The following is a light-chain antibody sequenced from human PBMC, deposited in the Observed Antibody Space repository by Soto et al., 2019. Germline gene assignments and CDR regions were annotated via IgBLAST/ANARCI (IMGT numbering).Light chain of an antibody. Sequence: IVWTQSPGTLSLSPGERATLSCRASQSVSSSYFAWYQQQPGQAPRLLIYGASSRATGIPDRLSGSGSGTDFTLTISRLEPEDFAVYYCQQYGSSPTFGQGAKVDIK. V-gene: IGKV3-20*01. CDR2: GAS. CDR3: QQYGSSPT. J-gene: IGKJ1*01. CDR1: QSVSSSY.